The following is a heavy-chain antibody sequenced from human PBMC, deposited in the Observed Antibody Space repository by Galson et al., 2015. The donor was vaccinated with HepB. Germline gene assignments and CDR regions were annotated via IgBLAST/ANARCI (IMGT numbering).Heavy chain of an antibody. CDR2: IIPILGIP. CDR1: GGTFSSYA. J-gene: IGHJ5*02. Sequence: SVKVSCKASGGTFSSYAISWVRQAPGQGLEWMGRIIPILGIPNFAQKFQGRVTITADKSTSTAHMELSSLGSEDTALYYCAREVGGDYSWFDPWGQGTLVTVSS. D-gene: IGHD4-17*01. CDR3: AREVGGDYSWFDP. V-gene: IGHV1-69*04.